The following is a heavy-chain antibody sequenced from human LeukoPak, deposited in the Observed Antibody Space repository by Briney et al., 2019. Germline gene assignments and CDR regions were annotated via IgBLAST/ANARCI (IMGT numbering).Heavy chain of an antibody. J-gene: IGHJ4*02. V-gene: IGHV3-11*01. CDR1: GFTFSDYY. Sequence: PGGSLRLSCAASGFTFSDYYMSWIRQAPGKGLEWVSYISSSGSTIYYADSVKGRFTISRDNAKNSLYLQMNSLRAEDTDVYYCARAPVVLRCLEWSRFFDYWGEGALVTVSS. D-gene: IGHD3-3*01. CDR2: ISSSGSTI. CDR3: ARAPVVLRCLEWSRFFDY.